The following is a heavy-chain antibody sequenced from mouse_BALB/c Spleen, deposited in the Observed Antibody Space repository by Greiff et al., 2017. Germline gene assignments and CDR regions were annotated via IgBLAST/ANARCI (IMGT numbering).Heavy chain of an antibody. V-gene: IGHV1-4*01. J-gene: IGHJ4*01. CDR3: AREGLDVRAMDY. CDR1: GYTFTSYT. CDR2: INPSSGYT. Sequence: VQLQQSGAELARPGASVKMSCKASGYTFTSYTMHWVKQRPGQGLEWIGYINPSSGYTNYNQKFKDKATLTADKSSSTAYMQLSSLISEDSAVYYCAREGLDVRAMDYWGQGTSVTVSS. D-gene: IGHD6-2*01.